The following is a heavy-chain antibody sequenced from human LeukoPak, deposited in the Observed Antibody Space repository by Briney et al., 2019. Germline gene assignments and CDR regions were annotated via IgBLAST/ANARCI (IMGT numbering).Heavy chain of an antibody. Sequence: GASVKVSCKASGYTFTSYAMNWVRQAPGQGLEWMGWINPNSGGTNYAQKFQGRVTMTRDTSISTAYMELSRLRSEDTAVYYCAGHYGYDAFDIWGQGTMVTVSS. CDR1: GYTFTSYA. CDR3: AGHYGYDAFDI. J-gene: IGHJ3*02. D-gene: IGHD3-10*01. V-gene: IGHV1-2*02. CDR2: INPNSGGT.